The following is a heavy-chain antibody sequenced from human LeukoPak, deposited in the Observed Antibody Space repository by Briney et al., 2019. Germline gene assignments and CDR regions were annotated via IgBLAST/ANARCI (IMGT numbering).Heavy chain of an antibody. CDR1: GFTFSSYA. CDR3: AKGGSSWSDYYYYYGMDV. V-gene: IGHV3-23*01. J-gene: IGHJ6*02. Sequence: PRGSLRLSCAASGFTFSSYAMSWVRQAPGKGLEWVSAISGSGGSTYYADSVKGRFTISRDNSKNTLYLQMNSLRAEDTAVYYCAKGGSSWSDYYYYYGMDVWGQGTTVTVSS. D-gene: IGHD6-13*01. CDR2: ISGSGGST.